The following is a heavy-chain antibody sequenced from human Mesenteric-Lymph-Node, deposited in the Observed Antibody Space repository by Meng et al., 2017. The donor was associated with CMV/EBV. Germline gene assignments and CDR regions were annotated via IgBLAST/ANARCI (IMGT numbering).Heavy chain of an antibody. V-gene: IGHV1-69*04. CDR3: ATDSCDNCFYRPDYGLDV. D-gene: IGHD3-16*01. Sequence: SVKVSCKASGDTFGSKPLTWVRQVPGQGLEYMGRIIPMLAMPDYAQKFQGRVTITADTSTSTAYLEVGSLRSDDTAVYYCATDSCDNCFYRPDYGLDVWGQGTTVTVSS. J-gene: IGHJ6*02. CDR2: IIPMLAMP. CDR1: GDTFGSKP.